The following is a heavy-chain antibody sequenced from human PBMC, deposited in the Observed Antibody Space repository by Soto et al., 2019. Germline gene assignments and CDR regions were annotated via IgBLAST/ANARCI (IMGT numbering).Heavy chain of an antibody. V-gene: IGHV3-30*18. CDR3: AKLMTHRDY. CDR1: GFTFSSYG. J-gene: IGHJ4*02. CDR2: ISYDGSNK. Sequence: QVQLVESGGGVVQPGRSLRLSCAASGFTFSSYGMHWVRQAPGKGLEWVAVISYDGSNKYYADSVKGRFTISRDNSKNTPYLQRNSLRAEDTAVYYCAKLMTHRDYWGQGTLVTVSS.